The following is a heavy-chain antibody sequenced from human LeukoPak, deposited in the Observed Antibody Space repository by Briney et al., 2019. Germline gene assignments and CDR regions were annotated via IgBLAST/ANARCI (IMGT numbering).Heavy chain of an antibody. CDR3: ARDRWVWGSYREFDY. V-gene: IGHV4-38-2*02. Sequence: PSETLSLTCAVSGYSISSGYYWGWIRQPPGKGLEWIGSIYHSGSTYYNPSLKSRVTISVDTSKNQFSLKLSSVTAADTAVYYCARDRWVWGSYREFDYWGQGTLVTVSS. CDR2: IYHSGST. J-gene: IGHJ4*02. CDR1: GYSISSGYY. D-gene: IGHD3-16*02.